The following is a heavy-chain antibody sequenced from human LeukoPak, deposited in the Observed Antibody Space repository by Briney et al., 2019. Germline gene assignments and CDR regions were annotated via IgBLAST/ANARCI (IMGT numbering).Heavy chain of an antibody. J-gene: IGHJ4*02. CDR2: INHSGST. CDR1: GGSFSGYY. V-gene: IGHV4-34*01. CDR3: ARQKWLRIFDY. D-gene: IGHD5-12*01. Sequence: SETLSLTCAVYGGSFSGYYWSWIRQPPGKGLEWIGEINHSGSTNYNPSLKSRVTISVDTSKNQFSLKLSSVTAADTAVYYCARQKWLRIFDYWGQGTLVTVSS.